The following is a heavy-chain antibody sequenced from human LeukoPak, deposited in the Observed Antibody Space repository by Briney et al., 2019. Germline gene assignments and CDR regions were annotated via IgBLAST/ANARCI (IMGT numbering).Heavy chain of an antibody. CDR1: GYTFSSYT. J-gene: IGHJ4*02. V-gene: IGHV7-4-1*02. Sequence: ASVKVSCKASGYTFSSYTMNWVRQAPGQGLEWMGWINTNTGNPTYAQGFTGRFVFSLDTSVSTAYLQISSLKAEDTAVYYCARDSGGYYDSSGYYHFDYWGQGTLVTVSS. D-gene: IGHD3-22*01. CDR3: ARDSGGYYDSSGYYHFDY. CDR2: INTNTGNP.